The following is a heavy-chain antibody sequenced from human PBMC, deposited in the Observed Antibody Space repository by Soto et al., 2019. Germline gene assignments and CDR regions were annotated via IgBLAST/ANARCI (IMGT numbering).Heavy chain of an antibody. J-gene: IGHJ4*02. Sequence: QVQLVQSGAEMKKPGASMKVSCKASGYSFSSYGVSWVRQAPGQGLEWVGSVSNFDHSTMYAEKFQGRVTMTTDRTTNTADLEMSTLTSDDTAVYYCARTTVSRRVPGTFDYWGQGTLVSVSS. CDR3: ARTTVSRRVPGTFDY. CDR1: GYSFSSYG. D-gene: IGHD1-1*01. V-gene: IGHV1-18*01. CDR2: VSNFDHST.